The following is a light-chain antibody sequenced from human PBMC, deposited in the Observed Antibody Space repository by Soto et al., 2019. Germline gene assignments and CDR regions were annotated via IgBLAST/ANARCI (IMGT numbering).Light chain of an antibody. V-gene: IGKV3-15*01. CDR1: QSVSTN. CDR2: GAS. CDR3: QQYHNWPPYT. J-gene: IGKJ2*01. Sequence: EIVMTQSPATLSVSPGERATLSCRASQSVSTNLAWYQQKPGQAPRLLMYGASTRATGIPARFSGSGSGTEFTITISSLQSEDFAVYYCQQYHNWPPYTFGQGTKLETK.